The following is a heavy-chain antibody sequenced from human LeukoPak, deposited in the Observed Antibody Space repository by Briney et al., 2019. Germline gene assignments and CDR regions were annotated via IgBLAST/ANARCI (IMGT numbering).Heavy chain of an antibody. CDR1: GGSISSYY. CDR3: ARDRAGYSYGLGLDY. J-gene: IGHJ4*02. CDR2: ISYSGSS. D-gene: IGHD5-18*01. V-gene: IGHV4-59*01. Sequence: SETLSLTCTVSGGSISSYYWSWIRQPPGKGLEWIGYISYSGSSNYNPSLKSRVSISVDTSKNQFSLKLNSVTAADTAVYYCARDRAGYSYGLGLDYWGQGTLVTVSS.